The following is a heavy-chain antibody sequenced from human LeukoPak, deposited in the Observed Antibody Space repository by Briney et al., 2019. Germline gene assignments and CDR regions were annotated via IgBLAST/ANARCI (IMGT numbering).Heavy chain of an antibody. CDR1: GYTLTELS. Sequence: ASVKVSCKVSGYTLTELSMHWVRQAPGKGLEWMGGFDPEKGETIYAQKFQGRVTTTGDTSTNTVYMELSSLTSEDTAMYFCARERAGGYFDDWGQGTLVAVSS. CDR3: ARERAGGYFDD. V-gene: IGHV1-24*01. CDR2: FDPEKGET. J-gene: IGHJ4*02. D-gene: IGHD3-16*01.